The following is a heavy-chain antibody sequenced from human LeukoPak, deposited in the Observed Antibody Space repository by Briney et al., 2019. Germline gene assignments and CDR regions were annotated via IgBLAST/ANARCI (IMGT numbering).Heavy chain of an antibody. Sequence: SETLSLTCTVSGGSISNYYWSWLRQPPGKGLEWIGYIYSSGSTNFNPSLKSRVTISVDTSKNHFSLNLSSVTAADTAVYYCARWGSIAAARFDYWGQGTLVTVSS. D-gene: IGHD6-13*01. V-gene: IGHV4-59*01. CDR3: ARWGSIAAARFDY. J-gene: IGHJ4*02. CDR1: GGSISNYY. CDR2: IYSSGST.